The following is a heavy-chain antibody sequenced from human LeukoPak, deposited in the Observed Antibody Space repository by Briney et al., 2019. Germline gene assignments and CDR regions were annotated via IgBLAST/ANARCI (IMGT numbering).Heavy chain of an antibody. D-gene: IGHD3-3*01. Sequence: PSETLSLTCTVSGGSISSGSYYWSWIRQPAGKGLEWIGRIYTSGSTNYNPSLKSRVTISVDTSKNQFSLKLSSVTAADTAVYYCARDGRENTGIWSGYWDRGGDDAFDIWGQGTMVTVSS. J-gene: IGHJ3*02. CDR3: ARDGRENTGIWSGYWDRGGDDAFDI. CDR1: GGSISSGSYY. V-gene: IGHV4-61*02. CDR2: IYTSGST.